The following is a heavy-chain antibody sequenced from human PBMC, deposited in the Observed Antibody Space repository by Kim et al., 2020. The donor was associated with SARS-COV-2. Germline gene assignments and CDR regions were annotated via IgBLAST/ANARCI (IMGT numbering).Heavy chain of an antibody. J-gene: IGHJ4*02. V-gene: IGHV4-39*01. D-gene: IGHD2-15*01. CDR2: IYYSGST. CDR3: SRHYGCSGGSCYSGFDY. Sequence: SETLSLTCTVSGGSISSSSYYWGWIRQPPGKGLEWIGSIYYSGSTYYNPSLKSRVTISVDTSKNQFSLKLSSVTAAYTAVYYCSRHYGCSGGSCYSGFDYCGQGTLVTVSS. CDR1: GGSISSSSYY.